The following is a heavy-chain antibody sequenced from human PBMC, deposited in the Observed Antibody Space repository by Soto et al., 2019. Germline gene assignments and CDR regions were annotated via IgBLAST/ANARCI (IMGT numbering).Heavy chain of an antibody. V-gene: IGHV1-18*01. CDR1: GYTFTSYG. CDR3: ARAPYDFWSGYFTRPDN. Sequence: QVQLVQSGAEVKKPGASVKVSCKASGYTFTSYGISWVRQAPGQGLEWMGWISAYNGNTNYAQKLQGRVTMTTDTSTSTAYMELRSLRSDDTAVYYCARAPYDFWSGYFTRPDNWGQGTLVTVSS. D-gene: IGHD3-3*01. J-gene: IGHJ4*02. CDR2: ISAYNGNT.